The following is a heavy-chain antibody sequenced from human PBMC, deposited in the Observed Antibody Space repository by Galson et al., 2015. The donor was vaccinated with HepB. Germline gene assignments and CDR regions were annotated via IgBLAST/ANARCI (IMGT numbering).Heavy chain of an antibody. CDR3: ARDPLGYCSGGSCSPFDY. D-gene: IGHD2-15*01. CDR1: GFTFSSYA. Sequence: SLRLSCAASGFTFSSYAMHWVRQAPGKGLEWVAVISYDGSNKYYADSVKGRFTISRDNSKNTLYLQMNSLRAEDTAVYYCARDPLGYCSGGSCSPFDYWGQGTLVTVSS. J-gene: IGHJ4*02. V-gene: IGHV3-30*04. CDR2: ISYDGSNK.